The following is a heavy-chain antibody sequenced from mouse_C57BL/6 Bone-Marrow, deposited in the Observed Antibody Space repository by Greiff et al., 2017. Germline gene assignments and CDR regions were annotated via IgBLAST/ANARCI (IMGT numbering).Heavy chain of an antibody. J-gene: IGHJ4*01. Sequence: QVQLKESGPGLVQPSQSLSITCTVSGFSLTSYGVHWVRQSPGKGLEWLGVIWSGGSTDYNAAFISRLSISKDNSKSQVFFKMNSLQADDTAIYYCSRNFRGSSYGYAMDYWGQGTSVTVSS. CDR1: GFSLTSYG. D-gene: IGHD1-1*01. CDR2: IWSGGST. CDR3: SRNFRGSSYGYAMDY. V-gene: IGHV2-2*01.